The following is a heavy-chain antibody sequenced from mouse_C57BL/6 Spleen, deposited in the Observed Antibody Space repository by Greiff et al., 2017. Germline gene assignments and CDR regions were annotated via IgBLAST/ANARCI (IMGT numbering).Heavy chain of an antibody. CDR2: IDPADSYT. CDR1: GYTFTSYW. Sequence: QVQLQQPGAELVRPGTSVKLSCKASGYTFTSYWMHWVKQRPGQGLEWIGVIDPADSYTNYNQKFKGNATLTVDTSSSTAYMQLSSLTSEDSAVYYCARSEGYAMDYWGQGTSVTVSS. J-gene: IGHJ4*01. V-gene: IGHV1-59*01. CDR3: ARSEGYAMDY.